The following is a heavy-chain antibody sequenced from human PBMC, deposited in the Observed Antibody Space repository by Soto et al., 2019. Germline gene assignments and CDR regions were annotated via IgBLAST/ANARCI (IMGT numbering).Heavy chain of an antibody. V-gene: IGHV3-33*01. CDR2: IWYDGSNK. J-gene: IGHJ4*02. Sequence: QVQLVESGGGVVQPGRSLRLSCAASGFTFSSYGMHWVRQAPGKGLEWVAVIWYDGSNKYYADSVKGRFTISRDNSKNTLYLQMNSLRAEDTAVYYCARDLNIWSGYYTPDFWGQGTLVTVSS. CDR1: GFTFSSYG. D-gene: IGHD3-3*01. CDR3: ARDLNIWSGYYTPDF.